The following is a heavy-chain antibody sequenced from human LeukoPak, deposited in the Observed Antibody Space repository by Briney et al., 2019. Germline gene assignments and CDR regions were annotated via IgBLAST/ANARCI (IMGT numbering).Heavy chain of an antibody. CDR2: ISGSGGST. CDR1: GFTFSSYA. D-gene: IGHD2-15*01. V-gene: IGHV3-23*01. CDR3: TTDQCSGGSCYAGFDY. J-gene: IGHJ4*02. Sequence: GGSLRLSCAASGFTFSSYAMSWVRRAPGKGLEWVSAISGSGGSTYYADSVKGRFTISRDNSKNTLYLQMNSLRAEDTAVYYCTTDQCSGGSCYAGFDYWGQGTLVTVSS.